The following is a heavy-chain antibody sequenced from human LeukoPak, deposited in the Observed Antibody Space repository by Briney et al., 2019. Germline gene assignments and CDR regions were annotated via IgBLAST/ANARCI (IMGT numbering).Heavy chain of an antibody. V-gene: IGHV3-30*02. CDR2: IPYDGSDK. CDR1: GFTFSAFG. CDR3: AKGTSTYSSGSLDY. J-gene: IGHJ4*02. Sequence: GGSLRLSCAASGFTFSAFGMHWVRQAPGKGLEWVTFIPYDGSDKYYADSVKGRFTISRDNSKNMMYLQMTSLRAEDTAVYYCAKGTSTYSSGSLDYWGRGTLVTVSS. D-gene: IGHD6-19*01.